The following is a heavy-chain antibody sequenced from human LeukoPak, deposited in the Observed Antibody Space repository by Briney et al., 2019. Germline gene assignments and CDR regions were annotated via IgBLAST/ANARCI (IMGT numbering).Heavy chain of an antibody. D-gene: IGHD2-2*02. V-gene: IGHV1-18*01. CDR3: ARLAECSTSCYTDFFDY. CDR1: GYTFTSYG. CDR2: ISAYNGNT. Sequence: ASVKVSCKASGYTFTSYGISWVRQAPGQGLEWMGWISAYNGNTNYAQKLQGRVTMTTDTSTSTAYMELRSLRSDDTAVYYCARLAECSTSCYTDFFDYWGQGTLVTVSS. J-gene: IGHJ4*02.